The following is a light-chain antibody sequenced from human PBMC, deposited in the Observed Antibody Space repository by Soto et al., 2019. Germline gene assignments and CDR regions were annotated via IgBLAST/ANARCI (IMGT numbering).Light chain of an antibody. V-gene: IGKV1-5*01. CDR1: QIISTW. CDR2: DGS. CDR3: QQYNSYSLT. J-gene: IGKJ4*01. Sequence: DIQMTQSPSTLSASVGDRVTITCRASQIISTWLAWYQQKPGKAPKLLICDGSRLESGVPSRFSGSGSGTEFTLTISSLQPDDFATYYCQQYNSYSLTFGGGTKVEIK.